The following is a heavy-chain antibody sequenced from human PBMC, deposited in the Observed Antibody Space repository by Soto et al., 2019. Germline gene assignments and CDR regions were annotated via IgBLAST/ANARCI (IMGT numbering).Heavy chain of an antibody. J-gene: IGHJ4*02. V-gene: IGHV3-9*01. CDR2: ISWNSGSI. CDR1: GFTFDDYA. Sequence: EVQLVESGGGLVQPGRSPRLSCAASGFTFDDYAMHWVRQAPGKGLEWVSGISWNSGSIGYADSVKGRFTISRDNAKNSLYLQMNSLRAEDTALYYCAKAAQQAARQHAGSFDYWGQGTLVTVSS. CDR3: AKAAQQAARQHAGSFDY. D-gene: IGHD6-6*01.